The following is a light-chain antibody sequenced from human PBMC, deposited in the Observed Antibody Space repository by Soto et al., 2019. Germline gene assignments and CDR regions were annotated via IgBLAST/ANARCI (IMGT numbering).Light chain of an antibody. CDR2: DAS. CDR3: QQYDSYSLT. CDR1: QSITTW. Sequence: DVQMTQSLATLSSSVGDRVIITCRASQSITTWLAWYQQKPGKAPKLLIYDASSLESGVPSRFSGSGSGTEFTLTISSLQPDDFATYYCQQYDSYSLTFGQRAKVDIK. J-gene: IGKJ1*01. V-gene: IGKV1-5*01.